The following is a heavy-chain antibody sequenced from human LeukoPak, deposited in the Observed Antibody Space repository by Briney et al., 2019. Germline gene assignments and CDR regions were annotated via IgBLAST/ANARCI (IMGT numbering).Heavy chain of an antibody. Sequence: PSETLSLTCAVYGGSFSGYYWSWIRQPPGKGLEWIGEINLSGSTNYDPSLKSRVTISVDTSKNQFSLKLSSVTAADTAVYYCASGSMITFGGVEDWGQGTLVTVSS. CDR1: GGSFSGYY. J-gene: IGHJ4*02. CDR2: INLSGST. CDR3: ASGSMITFGGVED. V-gene: IGHV4-34*01. D-gene: IGHD3-16*01.